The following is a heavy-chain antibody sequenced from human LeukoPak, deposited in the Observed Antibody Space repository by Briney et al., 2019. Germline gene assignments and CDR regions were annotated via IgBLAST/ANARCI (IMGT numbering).Heavy chain of an antibody. CDR3: ARHLSSIPSCQNY. J-gene: IGHJ4*02. Sequence: GESLKISCKDSGYSFSNYWIAWVRQMPGKGLEWMGIIYPRDSRTTYSPSFQGQVTISVDKSISTAYLQWSSLKASDTAMYYCARHLSSIPSCQNYWGPGTLVTVSS. D-gene: IGHD2-2*01. V-gene: IGHV5-51*01. CDR1: GYSFSNYW. CDR2: IYPRDSRT.